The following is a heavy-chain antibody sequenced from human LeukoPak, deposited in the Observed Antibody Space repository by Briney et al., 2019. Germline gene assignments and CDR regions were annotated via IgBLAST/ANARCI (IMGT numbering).Heavy chain of an antibody. D-gene: IGHD2-21*02. Sequence: PSGTLSLTCTVSGGSISGSDWCTWVRQSPGTGLEWIGEIYHSGSTNYNPSLKSRVTISVDTSKNQFSPKLSSVTAADTAVYYCARHRLYCGGDCRSATVYWYFDLWGRGTLVTVSS. CDR1: GGSISGSDW. CDR3: ARHRLYCGGDCRSATVYWYFDL. J-gene: IGHJ2*01. V-gene: IGHV4-4*02. CDR2: IYHSGST.